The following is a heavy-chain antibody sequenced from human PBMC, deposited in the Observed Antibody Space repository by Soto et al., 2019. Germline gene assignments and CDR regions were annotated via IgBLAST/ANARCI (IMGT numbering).Heavy chain of an antibody. Sequence: SVKVSCKASGGTFSSYAISWVRQAPGQGLEWMGGIILIFGTANYAQKFQGRVTITADESTSTAYMELSSLRSEDTAVYYCARDLRTAGTEDYWGQGTLVTVSS. J-gene: IGHJ4*02. V-gene: IGHV1-69*13. CDR2: IILIFGTA. D-gene: IGHD1-1*01. CDR3: ARDLRTAGTEDY. CDR1: GGTFSSYA.